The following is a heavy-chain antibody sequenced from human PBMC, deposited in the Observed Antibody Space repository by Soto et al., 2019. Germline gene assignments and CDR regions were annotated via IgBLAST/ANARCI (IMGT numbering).Heavy chain of an antibody. CDR3: ARDMTTVDYYYYYYGMDV. V-gene: IGHV1-8*01. CDR1: VYTFTSYD. D-gene: IGHD4-17*01. Sequence: ASVKVSCKASVYTFTSYDINWVRQATGQGLEWMGWMNPNSGNTGYAQKVQGRVTMTRNNSISTAYMELSSLRSEDTAVYYCARDMTTVDYYYYYYGMDVWGQGTTVTVSS. J-gene: IGHJ6*02. CDR2: MNPNSGNT.